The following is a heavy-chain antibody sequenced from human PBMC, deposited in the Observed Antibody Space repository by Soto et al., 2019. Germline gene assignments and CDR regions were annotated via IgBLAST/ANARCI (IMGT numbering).Heavy chain of an antibody. J-gene: IGHJ5*02. CDR1: GYTFTSYC. CDR2: ISAYNGNT. V-gene: IGHV1-18*04. CDR3: ARGYSSSSGWFDP. D-gene: IGHD6-6*01. Sequence: ASVNVSCKSSGYTFTSYCMSWVREAPGQGLEWMGWISAYNGNTNYAQKLQGRVTMTTDTSTSTAYMELRSLRSDDTAVYYCARGYSSSSGWFDPWGQGTLVTAPQ.